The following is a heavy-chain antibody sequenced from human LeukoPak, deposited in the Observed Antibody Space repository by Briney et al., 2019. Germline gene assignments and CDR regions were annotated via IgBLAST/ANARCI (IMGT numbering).Heavy chain of an antibody. J-gene: IGHJ4*02. CDR1: GFTFSSSA. Sequence: GGSLRLSCAASGFTFSSSAMSWVRQAPGKGLEWVSTIRTSGDGTYYADSVQGRFTISRDNAKNSLYLRMNSLRDEDTAVYYCARDSYGSSGYYYVSDYWGQGTLVTVSS. CDR2: IRTSGDGT. CDR3: ARDSYGSSGYYYVSDY. D-gene: IGHD3-22*01. V-gene: IGHV3-23*01.